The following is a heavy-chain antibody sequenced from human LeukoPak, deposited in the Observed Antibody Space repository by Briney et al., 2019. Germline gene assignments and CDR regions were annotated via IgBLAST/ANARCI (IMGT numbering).Heavy chain of an antibody. J-gene: IGHJ6*02. CDR2: ISSSSSYI. V-gene: IGHV3-21*01. CDR1: GFTFASHA. CDR3: ARDSRMDV. Sequence: PGGSLRLSCAASGFTFASHAMHWVRQAPSQGLEWVSSISSSSSYIYYADSVKGRFTISRDNAKNSLYLQMNSLRAEDTAVYYCARDSRMDVWGQGTTVTVSS.